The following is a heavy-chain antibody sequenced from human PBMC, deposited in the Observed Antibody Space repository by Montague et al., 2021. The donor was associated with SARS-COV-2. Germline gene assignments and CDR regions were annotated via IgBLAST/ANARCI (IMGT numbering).Heavy chain of an antibody. J-gene: IGHJ3*01. V-gene: IGHV4-61*02. CDR3: ARLKRYFDSSGSPSAFDF. D-gene: IGHD3-22*01. CDR1: GGSISSGNYY. CDR2: IYTSGST. Sequence: TLSLTCTVSGGSISSGNYYWSWIRQPAGKGLEWIGRIYTSGSTNYNPSLKSRVTISADTSKNHFTLKLSSVTAAETAVYYCARLKRYFDSSGSPSAFDFWGQGTKVTVSS.